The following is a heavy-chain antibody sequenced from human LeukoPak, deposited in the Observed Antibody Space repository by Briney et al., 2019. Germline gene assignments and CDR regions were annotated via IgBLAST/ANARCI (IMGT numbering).Heavy chain of an antibody. Sequence: LAGGSLRLSCAASGFTFNNCAMSWVRQAPGKGLEWVSAISGSGGSTYYADSVKGRFTISRDHSKNTLYLQMNSLRAEDTAIYYCAKAYYDILSYGLDVWGQGTTVTVSS. J-gene: IGHJ6*02. CDR2: ISGSGGST. CDR3: AKAYYDILSYGLDV. D-gene: IGHD3-9*01. V-gene: IGHV3-23*01. CDR1: GFTFNNCA.